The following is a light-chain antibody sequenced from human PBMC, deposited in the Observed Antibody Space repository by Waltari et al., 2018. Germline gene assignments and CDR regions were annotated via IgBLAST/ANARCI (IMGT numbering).Light chain of an antibody. Sequence: QSALTQPASVSGSPGQSTTISCTGTTSDLGGYNYVSWYQQHPGKAPKLMIYDVSSRPSGVSNRFSDSKSGNTASLTISGLQAEDEADYYCSSFTSSSTWVFGGGTKLTVL. CDR3: SSFTSSSTWV. V-gene: IGLV2-14*01. CDR1: TSDLGGYNY. J-gene: IGLJ3*02. CDR2: DVS.